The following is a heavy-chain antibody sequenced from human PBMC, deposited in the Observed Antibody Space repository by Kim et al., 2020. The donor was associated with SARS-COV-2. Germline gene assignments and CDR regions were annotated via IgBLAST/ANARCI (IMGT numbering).Heavy chain of an antibody. V-gene: IGHV4-39*01. CDR2: IYYSGST. CDR1: GGSISSSSYY. CDR3: ARSYDYIWGSYRY. Sequence: SETLSLTCTVSGGSISSSSYYWGWIRQPPGKGLEWIGSIYYSGSTYYNPSLKSRVTISVDTSKNQFSLKLSSVTAADTAVYYCARSYDYIWGSYRYWGQGTLVTVSS. D-gene: IGHD3-16*02. J-gene: IGHJ4*02.